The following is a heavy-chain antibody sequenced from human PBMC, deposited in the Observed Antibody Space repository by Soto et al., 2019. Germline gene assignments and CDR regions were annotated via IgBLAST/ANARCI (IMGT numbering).Heavy chain of an antibody. V-gene: IGHV4-39*01. Sequence: PSETLSLTCTVSGGSISSSSYYWGWIRQPPGKGLEWIGSIYYSGSTYYNPSLKSRVTISVDTSKNQFSLKLSSVTAADTAVYYCARHLGYYGSGSYYDYWGQGTLVTVSS. D-gene: IGHD3-10*01. CDR2: IYYSGST. J-gene: IGHJ4*02. CDR3: ARHLGYYGSGSYYDY. CDR1: GGSISSSSYY.